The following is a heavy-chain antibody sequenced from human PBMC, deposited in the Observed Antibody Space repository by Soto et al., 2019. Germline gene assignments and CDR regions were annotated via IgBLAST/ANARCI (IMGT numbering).Heavy chain of an antibody. Sequence: GGSLRLSCAASGFTFSSYGMHWVRQAPGKGLEWVSYISSSGSTIYYADSVEGRFTISRDNAKNSLYLQMDSLRAEDTAVYYCAREYTSGWYASDHWGQGTLVTVSS. D-gene: IGHD6-19*01. V-gene: IGHV3-48*04. CDR3: AREYTSGWYASDH. J-gene: IGHJ4*02. CDR2: ISSSGSTI. CDR1: GFTFSSYG.